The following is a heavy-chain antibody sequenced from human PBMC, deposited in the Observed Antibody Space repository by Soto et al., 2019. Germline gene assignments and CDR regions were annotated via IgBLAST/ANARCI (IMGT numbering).Heavy chain of an antibody. CDR1: GFSFGTYD. CDR3: VKSTDY. CDR2: ISPNGAAT. V-gene: IGHV3-64D*06. J-gene: IGHJ4*02. Sequence: GGSLRLSCSASGFSFGTYDVHWVRQAPAKGLEFVAGISPNGAATYYADSVKGRSTISRDNSKNTLYFQMSSLTPDDTAVYYCVKSTDYWGLGTLVTVSS.